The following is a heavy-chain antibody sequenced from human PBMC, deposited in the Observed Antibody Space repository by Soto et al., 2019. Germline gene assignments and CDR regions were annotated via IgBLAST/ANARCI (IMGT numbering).Heavy chain of an antibody. D-gene: IGHD2-2*02. CDR3: AKSPNFYCSSPNCYKYYFDH. Sequence: GGSLRLSCAASGFTFNTYGMHWVRQAPGKGLEWVAVISYDGSEKYYVDSVKGRLTISKDNSKNTLYLQMNSLRPEDTAVYYCAKSPNFYCSSPNCYKYYFDHWGQGTRVTVSS. J-gene: IGHJ4*02. CDR2: ISYDGSEK. CDR1: GFTFNTYG. V-gene: IGHV3-30*18.